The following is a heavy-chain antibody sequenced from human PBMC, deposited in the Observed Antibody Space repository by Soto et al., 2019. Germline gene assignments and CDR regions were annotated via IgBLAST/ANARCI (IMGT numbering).Heavy chain of an antibody. CDR3: ARHLNGAAGGGY. CDR1: GYTFINHG. Sequence: QVQLVQSGAEVRKPGASVKVSCKSSGYTFINHGIFWVRQAPGQGLEWMAWIYPYNGNTNYAQKFLGRVTLTTDTSTRTDYMDLRSPTSDYTAIYYCARHLNGAAGGGYWGQGTLVTVSS. V-gene: IGHV1-18*01. J-gene: IGHJ4*02. D-gene: IGHD6-13*01. CDR2: IYPYNGNT.